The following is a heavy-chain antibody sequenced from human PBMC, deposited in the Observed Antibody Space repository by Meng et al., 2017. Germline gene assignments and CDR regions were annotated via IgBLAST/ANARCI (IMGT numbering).Heavy chain of an antibody. CDR1: GVTFSGSD. CDR2: ISYDGSNK. V-gene: IGHV3-30*04. J-gene: IGHJ4*02. Sequence: GESLKISCAVSGVTFSGSDIHWVRQAPGKGLEWVAVISYDGSNKYYADSVKGRFTISRDNSKNTLYLQMNSLRAEDTAVYYCARDKGATTVVMWGYFDYWGQGTLVTVSS. D-gene: IGHD4-23*01. CDR3: ARDKGATTVVMWGYFDY.